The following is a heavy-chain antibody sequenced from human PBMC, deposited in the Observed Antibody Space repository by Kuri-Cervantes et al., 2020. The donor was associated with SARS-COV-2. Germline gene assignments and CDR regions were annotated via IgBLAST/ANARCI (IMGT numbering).Heavy chain of an antibody. D-gene: IGHD3-16*01. CDR1: TFTFNNYA. Sequence: GESLKISCAASTFTFNNYALIWVRQAPGKGLEWVSSISLPGGDTNYADSVKGCFTISRDNSKDTLYLQMHSLRAEDTAVYYCATVYTMGVSLDWGQGTLVTVSS. V-gene: IGHV3-23*01. CDR2: ISLPGGDT. CDR3: ATVYTMGVSLD. J-gene: IGHJ4*02.